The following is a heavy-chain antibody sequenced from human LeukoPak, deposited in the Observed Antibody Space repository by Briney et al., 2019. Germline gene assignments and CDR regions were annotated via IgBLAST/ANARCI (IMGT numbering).Heavy chain of an antibody. J-gene: IGHJ4*02. V-gene: IGHV3-11*04. CDR3: ASATKYYVFDY. CDR2: ISSSGSTI. Sequence: GGSLRLSCAASGFTFSDYYMSWIRQAPGKGLEWVSYISSSGSTIYYADSVKGRFTISRDKAKNSVYLQMNSLRAEDTAVYYCASATKYYVFDYWGQGTLVTVSS. CDR1: GFTFSDYY. D-gene: IGHD5-12*01.